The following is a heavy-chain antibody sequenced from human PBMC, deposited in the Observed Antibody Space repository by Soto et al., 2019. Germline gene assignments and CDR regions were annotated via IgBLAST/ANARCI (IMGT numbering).Heavy chain of an antibody. CDR3: AIPGAGDFDY. CDR1: GASISNTNW. Sequence: QVQLQESGPGLVEPSGTLSLTCAVSGASISNTNWWSWDRQPPGKGLEWIGEIYHSGTTNCDPSLKSRVTISVDKSKNQFSLKLSSVTAADTAVYYCAIPGAGDFDYWGQGTLVTVSS. CDR2: IYHSGTT. D-gene: IGHD6-13*01. V-gene: IGHV4-4*02. J-gene: IGHJ4*02.